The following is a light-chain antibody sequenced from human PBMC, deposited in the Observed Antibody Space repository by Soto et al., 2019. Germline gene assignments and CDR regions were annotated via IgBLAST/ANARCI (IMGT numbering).Light chain of an antibody. V-gene: IGKV1-5*01. CDR3: QQSYSTPRT. Sequence: DLQMTQSPSTLSASVGDRVTITCRASQSISSWLAWYQQKPGKAPKLLIYDASSLESGVPSRFSGSGSGTEFTLTISSLQPEDCATYDCQQSYSTPRTFGQGTKVDIK. CDR2: DAS. CDR1: QSISSW. J-gene: IGKJ1*01.